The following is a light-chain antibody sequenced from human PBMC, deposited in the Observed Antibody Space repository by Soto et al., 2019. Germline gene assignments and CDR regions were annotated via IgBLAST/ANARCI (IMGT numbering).Light chain of an antibody. V-gene: IGLV2-14*01. CDR1: SSDVGSFDS. Sequence: QSALTQPASVSGPPGQPITISCTGTSSDVGSFDSVAWYQHNPGKAPKLMIYDVSNRPSGVSSRFSGSKSGNTASLSISGLQTEDEANYYCSSFTTSSTLVFGTGTKVTVL. CDR3: SSFTTSSTLV. CDR2: DVS. J-gene: IGLJ1*01.